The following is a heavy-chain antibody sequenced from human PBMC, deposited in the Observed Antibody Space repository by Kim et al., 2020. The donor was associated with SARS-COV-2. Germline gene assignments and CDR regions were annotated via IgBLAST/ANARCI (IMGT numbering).Heavy chain of an antibody. J-gene: IGHJ6*02. D-gene: IGHD5-18*01. CDR2: IYTGGST. V-gene: IGHV3-66*01. CDR3: ARDPVDTEGYGMYV. Sequence: GGSLRLSCAASGFTVTSNYMSWVRQAPGKGLEWVSVIYTGGSTYYADSVKGRFTISRDNSKNTVYLQMNSLRAEDTAVYYCARDPVDTEGYGMYVWGQGTTVTVSS. CDR1: GFTVTSNY.